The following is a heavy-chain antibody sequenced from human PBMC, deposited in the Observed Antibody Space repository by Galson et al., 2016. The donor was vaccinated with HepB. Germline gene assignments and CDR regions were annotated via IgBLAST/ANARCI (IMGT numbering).Heavy chain of an antibody. CDR1: GFAFTTYW. D-gene: IGHD6-13*01. CDR3: AKLPGAAAATSDPFDI. Sequence: SLRLSCAASGFAFTTYWMNWVRQAPGKGLEWVAVISYDGGNKYYADSVKGRFTISRDNSKNTLFLQMNSLRTEDTAVYCCAKLPGAAAATSDPFDIWGKGTMVTVS. J-gene: IGHJ3*02. CDR2: ISYDGGNK. V-gene: IGHV3-30*18.